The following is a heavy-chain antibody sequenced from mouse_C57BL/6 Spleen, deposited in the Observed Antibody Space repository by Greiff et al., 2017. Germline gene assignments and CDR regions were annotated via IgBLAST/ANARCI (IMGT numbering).Heavy chain of an antibody. CDR3: AREGSYYAMDY. CDR2: IDPSDSET. V-gene: IGHV1-52*01. CDR1: GYTFTSYW. Sequence: QVQLQQPGAELVRPGSSVKLSCKASGYTFTSYWMHWVKRRPIQGLEWIGNIDPSDSETHYNQKFKDKATLTVDKSSSTAYMQLSSLTSEDSAVYYCAREGSYYAMDYWGQGTSVTVSS. J-gene: IGHJ4*01.